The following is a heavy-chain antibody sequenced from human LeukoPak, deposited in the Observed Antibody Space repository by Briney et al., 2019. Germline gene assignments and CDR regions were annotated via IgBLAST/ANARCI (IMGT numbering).Heavy chain of an antibody. D-gene: IGHD3-22*01. Sequence: GGSLRLSCAASGFTFSNYDMHWVRQAPGKGLEWVAFIRYDGSNKYYADSVKGRFTISRDNAKNSLYLQMNSLRAEDTALYYCAKDMYYYDSSGPILSGAFDIWGQGTMVTVSS. CDR3: AKDMYYYDSSGPILSGAFDI. CDR1: GFTFSNYD. CDR2: IRYDGSNK. V-gene: IGHV3-30*02. J-gene: IGHJ3*02.